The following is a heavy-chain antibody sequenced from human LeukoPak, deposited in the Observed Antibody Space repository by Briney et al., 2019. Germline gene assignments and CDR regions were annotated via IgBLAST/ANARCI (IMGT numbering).Heavy chain of an antibody. D-gene: IGHD3-22*01. Sequence: KPSETLSLTCAVYGGSFSGYYWSWIRQPPGKGLEWIGEINHSGSTNYNPSLKSRVTISVDTSKNQFSLKLSSVTAADTAVYYCASDYYDSSATITGHWGQGTLVTASS. J-gene: IGHJ4*02. CDR1: GGSFSGYY. V-gene: IGHV4-34*01. CDR2: INHSGST. CDR3: ASDYYDSSATITGH.